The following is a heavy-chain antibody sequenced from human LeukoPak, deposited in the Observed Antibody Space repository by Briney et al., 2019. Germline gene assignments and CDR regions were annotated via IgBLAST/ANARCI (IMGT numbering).Heavy chain of an antibody. D-gene: IGHD3-22*01. CDR1: GFTLSSYW. CDR2: INQDGSEK. V-gene: IGHV3-7*03. J-gene: IGHJ4*02. CDR3: ARDQHYYESSSYYYYFDN. Sequence: GGSLRLSCEASGFTLSSYWMSWVRQAPGKGLEWVANINQDGSEKYYVDSVKGRFTISRDNAKNSLYLQMNSLGAEDTAVYYCARDQHYYESSSYYYYFDNWGQGTLVTVSS.